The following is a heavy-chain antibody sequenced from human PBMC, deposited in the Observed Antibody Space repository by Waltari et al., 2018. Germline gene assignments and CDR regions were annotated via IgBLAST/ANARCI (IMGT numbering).Heavy chain of an antibody. CDR2: IKQDGSEK. CDR1: GFPFRRYW. Sequence: EVQLVESGGGLVKPGGSLRLSCAASGFPFRRYWMTWVRQAPGKGLEWVANIKQDGSEKSYVDSVKGRFLMSRDNAKNSLSLQMNSLKAEDTAVYYCARPFRSGWYDGSFDVWGQGTMVTVSS. CDR3: ARPFRSGWYDGSFDV. J-gene: IGHJ3*01. V-gene: IGHV3-7*04. D-gene: IGHD6-19*01.